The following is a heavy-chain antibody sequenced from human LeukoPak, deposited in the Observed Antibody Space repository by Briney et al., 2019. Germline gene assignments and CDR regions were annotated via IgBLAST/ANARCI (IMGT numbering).Heavy chain of an antibody. V-gene: IGHV3-30*04. Sequence: GGSLRLSCAASGFTFSSHAMHWVRQAPGKGLEWVAVISYDGSNKYYADSVKGRFTISRDNSKNTLYLQMNSLRAEDTAVYYCARDQGSSGLQTDYWGQGTLVTVSS. CDR1: GFTFSSHA. CDR3: ARDQGSSGLQTDY. J-gene: IGHJ4*02. D-gene: IGHD3-22*01. CDR2: ISYDGSNK.